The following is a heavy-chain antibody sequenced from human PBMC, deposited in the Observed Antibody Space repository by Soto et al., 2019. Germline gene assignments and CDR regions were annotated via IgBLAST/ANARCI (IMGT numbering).Heavy chain of an antibody. J-gene: IGHJ5*02. Sequence: SETLSLTCTVSGGSISSGDYCWSWIRQPPGKGLEWIGYIYYSGSTYYNPSLKSRVTISVDTSKNQFSLKLSSVTAADTAVYYCARERPDGSRLDPRGQRTLVTGSS. CDR3: ARERPDGSRLDP. CDR2: IYYSGST. D-gene: IGHD6-13*01. CDR1: GGSISSGDYC. V-gene: IGHV4-30-4*01.